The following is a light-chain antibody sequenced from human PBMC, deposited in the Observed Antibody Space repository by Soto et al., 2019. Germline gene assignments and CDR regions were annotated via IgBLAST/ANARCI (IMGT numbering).Light chain of an antibody. J-gene: IGLJ3*02. V-gene: IGLV1-40*01. CDR1: SSNIGAAYD. CDR3: QSYDSSLSGWV. CDR2: GNN. Sequence: QSVLTQPPSVSGAPGQKVTISCTRSSSNIGAAYDVHWYQHLPGTAPKLLIYGNNNRPSGVPDRFSGSKSGTSASLAITGLQAEDEADYYCQSYDSSLSGWVFVEGTKLTVL.